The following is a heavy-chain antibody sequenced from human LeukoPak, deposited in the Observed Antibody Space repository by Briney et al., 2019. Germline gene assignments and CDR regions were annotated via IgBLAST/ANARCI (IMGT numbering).Heavy chain of an antibody. J-gene: IGHJ2*01. Sequence: GESLKISCQGSGYSFPNYWIGWVRQMPGKGLEWMVIIYPGDYDTTYSPSFQGLVTISVDKSISTAFLQWSSLKASDTAMYYCARREIGSYWHFDVWGRGTLVTVSS. D-gene: IGHD5-24*01. CDR2: IYPGDYDT. CDR1: GYSFPNYW. CDR3: ARREIGSYWHFDV. V-gene: IGHV5-51*01.